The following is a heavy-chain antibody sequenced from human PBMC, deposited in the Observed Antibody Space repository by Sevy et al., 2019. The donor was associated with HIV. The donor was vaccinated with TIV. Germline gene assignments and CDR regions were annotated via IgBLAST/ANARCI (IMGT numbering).Heavy chain of an antibody. Sequence: GGSLRLSCAASTLTFSDYYMTWIRQAPGKGLEWVSDISSGGSNKYYADSVKGRFTISRDNAKNSLYLQMNSLRVEDTALYYCARVRYNYGSYYFDYWGQGTLVTVSS. CDR3: ARVRYNYGSYYFDY. CDR1: TLTFSDYY. D-gene: IGHD5-18*01. J-gene: IGHJ4*02. CDR2: ISSGGSNK. V-gene: IGHV3-11*01.